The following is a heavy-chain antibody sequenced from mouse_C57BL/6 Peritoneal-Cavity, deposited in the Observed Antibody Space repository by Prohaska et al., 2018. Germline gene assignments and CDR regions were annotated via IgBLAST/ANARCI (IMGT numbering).Heavy chain of an antibody. V-gene: IGHV11-2*01. CDR3: MRYGNYWYFDV. Sequence: EVQLLETGGGLVQPGGSRGLSCEGSGFTFRGFWMSWVRQTPGKNLEWIGDINSDGSAINYAPSIKDRFTIFRDNDKSTLYLQMSNVRSEDTATYFCMRYGNYWYFDVWGTGTTVTVSS. CDR2: INSDGSAI. CDR1: GFTFRGFW. D-gene: IGHD2-1*01. J-gene: IGHJ1*03.